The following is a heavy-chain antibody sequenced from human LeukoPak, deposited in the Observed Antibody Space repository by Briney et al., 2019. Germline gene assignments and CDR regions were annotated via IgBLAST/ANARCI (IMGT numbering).Heavy chain of an antibody. CDR1: GFTFSSYG. Sequence: LAGGSLRLSCEASGFTFSSYGMHWVRRAPGKGLEWMTVISHDGSNEYYVDSVKGRSTISRDNSKSTLYLQMNSLRAEDTAVYYCAKEGYYGSGSFPDSWGQGTLVTVSS. CDR3: AKEGYYGSGSFPDS. V-gene: IGHV3-30*18. CDR2: ISHDGSNE. D-gene: IGHD3-10*01. J-gene: IGHJ4*02.